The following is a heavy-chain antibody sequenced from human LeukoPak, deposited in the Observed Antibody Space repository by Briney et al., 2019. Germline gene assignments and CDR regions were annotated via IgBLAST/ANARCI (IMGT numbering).Heavy chain of an antibody. V-gene: IGHV4-4*09. D-gene: IGHD3-9*01. CDR2: MSFSGGA. J-gene: IGHJ5*02. CDR1: GVSMNNNY. CDR3: ARGDDLLTGSYDWLNP. Sequence: SETLSLTCAVSGVSMNNNYWAWIRQSPGGKLEWIGYMSFSGGATYNPSLNSRVSISVDSSKNQFSLDLTSLTAADTAVYYCARGDDLLTGSYDWLNPWGQGTLVIVSS.